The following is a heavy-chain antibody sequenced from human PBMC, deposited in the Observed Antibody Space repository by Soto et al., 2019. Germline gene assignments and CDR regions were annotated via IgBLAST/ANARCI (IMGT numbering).Heavy chain of an antibody. CDR1: GGTFSSYA. V-gene: IGHV1-69*13. CDR3: ARGGGLVVTPFDI. J-gene: IGHJ3*02. CDR2: IISIFGTA. D-gene: IGHD2-15*01. Sequence: GASVKVSCKASGGTFSSYAISWVRQAPGQGLEWMGGIISIFGTANYAQKFQGRVTITADESTSTAYMELSSLRSEDTAVYYCARGGGLVVTPFDIWGQGTMVTVSS.